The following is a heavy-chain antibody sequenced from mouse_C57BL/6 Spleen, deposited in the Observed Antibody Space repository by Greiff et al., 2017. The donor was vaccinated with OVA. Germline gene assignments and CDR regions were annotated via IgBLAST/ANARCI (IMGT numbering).Heavy chain of an antibody. J-gene: IGHJ4*01. CDR2: IDPNSGGT. Sequence: QVHVKQPGAELVKPGASVKLSCKASGYTFTSYWMHWVKQRPGRGLEWIGRIDPNSGGTKYNEKFKSKATLTVDKPSSTAYMQLSSLTSEDSAVYYCARQELRREYAMDYWGQGTSVTVSS. D-gene: IGHD1-1*01. CDR3: ARQELRREYAMDY. V-gene: IGHV1-72*01. CDR1: GYTFTSYW.